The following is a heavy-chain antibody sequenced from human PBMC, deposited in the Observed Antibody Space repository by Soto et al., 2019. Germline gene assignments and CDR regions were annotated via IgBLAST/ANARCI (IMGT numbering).Heavy chain of an antibody. CDR1: GFTFSSYA. V-gene: IGHV3-23*01. J-gene: IGHJ4*02. D-gene: IGHD6-13*01. CDR2: ISGSGGST. Sequence: EVQLLESGGGLVQPGGSLRLSCAASGFTFSSYAMSWVRQAPGKGLEWVSAISGSGGSTYYADSVKGRFTISRDNSKNQPYLQINSLRTEEPAVYYRGKQARGIAAHRPFDYWGQGTLVTVSS. CDR3: GKQARGIAAHRPFDY.